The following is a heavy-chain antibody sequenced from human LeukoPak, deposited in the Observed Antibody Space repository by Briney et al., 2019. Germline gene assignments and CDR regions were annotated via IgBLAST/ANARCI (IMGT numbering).Heavy chain of an antibody. CDR2: MSDDGGKK. Sequence: HSGRSLRLSCAASGFTFSRYAIHWVRQAPGKGLQWVAVMSDDGGKKYYADSVKGRFNISRDNSMNTLYLQMNSLRAEDTAVYYCARDISGWSQGYFDYRGQGALVTVSS. CDR1: GFTFSRYA. CDR3: ARDISGWSQGYFDY. J-gene: IGHJ4*02. V-gene: IGHV3-30-3*01. D-gene: IGHD6-19*01.